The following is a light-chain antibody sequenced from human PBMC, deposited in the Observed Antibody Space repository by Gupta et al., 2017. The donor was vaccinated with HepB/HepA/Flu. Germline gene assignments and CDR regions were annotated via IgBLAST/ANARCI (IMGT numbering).Light chain of an antibody. CDR1: TSNIANIY. CDR2: RDN. J-gene: IGLJ2*01. CDR3: ATWDDSLSCPV. Sequence: QSALTPPPSASGTPGQVVTISCSGGTSNIANIYGFWYEQYPGRAPKLLIYRDNQRPSGVPDRFSGSNFGTSTSLAISGVRSEDEADYYCATWDDSLSCPVFGGGTKLTVL. V-gene: IGLV1-47*01.